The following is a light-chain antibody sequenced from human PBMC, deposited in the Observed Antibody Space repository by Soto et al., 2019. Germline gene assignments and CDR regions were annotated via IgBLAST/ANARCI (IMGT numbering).Light chain of an antibody. Sequence: NLSLSPQEKLPLSWPPSQSLSTRSLAWYQQKPGQAPSLLIYEASTRAPGTPDRFSGSGSGTEFTLTISGLQSEDFAVYYCQQYDNWPLTFGGRSIVDIK. CDR3: QQYDNWPLT. J-gene: IGKJ4*01. V-gene: IGKV3D-15*01. CDR2: EAS. CDR1: QSLSTRS.